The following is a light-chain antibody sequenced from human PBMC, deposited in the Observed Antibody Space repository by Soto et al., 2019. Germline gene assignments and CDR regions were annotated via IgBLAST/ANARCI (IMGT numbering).Light chain of an antibody. J-gene: IGKJ2*01. CDR3: QQYKTWPRT. Sequence: EIVMTQSTATLYVSPGEGATLSCRASQSVTKKLAWYQQKPGQAPRLLIYGASTRDTRIPARFSGSGSGTEFTLTISRLQSEDFAVYYCQQYKTWPRTFGQGTKLEIK. CDR2: GAS. V-gene: IGKV3-15*01. CDR1: QSVTKK.